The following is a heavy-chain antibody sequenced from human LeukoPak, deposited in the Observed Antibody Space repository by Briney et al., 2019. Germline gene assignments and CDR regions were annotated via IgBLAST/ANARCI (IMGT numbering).Heavy chain of an antibody. V-gene: IGHV3-21*01. D-gene: IGHD4-11*01. J-gene: IGHJ3*02. CDR1: GFTFSSYS. CDR2: ISSSSSYI. Sequence: GRSLRLSCAASGFTFSSYSMNWVRQAPGKGLEWVSSISSSSSYIYYADSVKGRFTISRDNAKNSLYLQMNSLRAEDTAVYYCARGMTVTSDAFDIWGQGTMVTVSS. CDR3: ARGMTVTSDAFDI.